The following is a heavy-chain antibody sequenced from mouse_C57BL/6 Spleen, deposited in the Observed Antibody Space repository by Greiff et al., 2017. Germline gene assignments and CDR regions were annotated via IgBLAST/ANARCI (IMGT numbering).Heavy chain of an antibody. Sequence: QVQLQQSGPGLVQPSQSLSITCTVSGFSLTSYGVHWVRQPPGKGLEWLGVIWSGGSTDYNAAFISRLSISKDISKSQVFFKMNSLQADDTAIYYCAKVGGLRLFYAMDYWGQGTSVTVSS. D-gene: IGHD2-4*01. CDR1: GFSLTSYG. CDR3: AKVGGLRLFYAMDY. J-gene: IGHJ4*01. CDR2: IWSGGST. V-gene: IGHV2-4*01.